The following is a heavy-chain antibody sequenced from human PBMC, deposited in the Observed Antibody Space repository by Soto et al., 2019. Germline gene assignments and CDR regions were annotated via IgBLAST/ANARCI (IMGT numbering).Heavy chain of an antibody. CDR1: GFTFSSYS. CDR2: ISSSSSYI. V-gene: IGHV3-21*01. CDR3: ARGGRGSYRPFDY. D-gene: IGHD3-16*02. Sequence: PGGSLRLSCAASGFTFSSYSMNWVRQAPGKGLEWVSSISSSSSYIYYADSVKGRFTISRDNAKNSLYLQMNSLRAEDTAVYYCARGGRGSYRPFDYRGQGTLVTVSS. J-gene: IGHJ4*02.